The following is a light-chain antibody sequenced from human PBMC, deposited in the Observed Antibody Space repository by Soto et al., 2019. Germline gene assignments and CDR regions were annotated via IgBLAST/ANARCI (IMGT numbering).Light chain of an antibody. CDR3: QAWDSSTVV. J-gene: IGLJ2*01. CDR2: QDS. Sequence: SYELTQPPSVSVSPGQTASITCSGDKLGDKYASWYQQKPGQSPVLVIYQDSKRPSGIPERFSGSNSGNTATLTFSGTQAMDEADYYCQAWDSSTVVFGGGTKVTVL. CDR1: KLGDKY. V-gene: IGLV3-1*01.